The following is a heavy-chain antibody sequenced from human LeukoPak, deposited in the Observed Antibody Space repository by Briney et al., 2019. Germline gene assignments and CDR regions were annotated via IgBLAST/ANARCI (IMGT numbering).Heavy chain of an antibody. CDR2: ISGSGGST. CDR3: AKVLYSYYYGSGSYGLDY. J-gene: IGHJ4*02. Sequence: GGSLRLSCAASGFTFSSYAMNWVRQAPGKGLEWVSAISGSGGSTYYADSVKGRFTSSRDNSKNTLYLQMNSLRAEDTAVYYCAKVLYSYYYGSGSYGLDYWGQGTLVTVSS. CDR1: GFTFSSYA. V-gene: IGHV3-23*01. D-gene: IGHD3-10*01.